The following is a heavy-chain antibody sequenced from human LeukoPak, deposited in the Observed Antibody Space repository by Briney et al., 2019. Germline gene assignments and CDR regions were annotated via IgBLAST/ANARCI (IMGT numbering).Heavy chain of an antibody. Sequence: ASVKVSCKASGYSFTSYDINWVRQATGQGLEWMGWMNPNSGNTGYAQKFQGRVTMTRNTSISTAYMELSSLRSEDTAVYYCARFRGNIAAAGDYWGQGTLVTVSS. J-gene: IGHJ4*02. V-gene: IGHV1-8*01. CDR3: ARFRGNIAAAGDY. CDR1: GYSFTSYD. D-gene: IGHD6-13*01. CDR2: MNPNSGNT.